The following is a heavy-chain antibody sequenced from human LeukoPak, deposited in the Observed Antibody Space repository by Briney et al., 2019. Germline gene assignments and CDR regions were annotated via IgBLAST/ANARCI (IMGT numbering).Heavy chain of an antibody. V-gene: IGHV1-24*01. CDR1: GYTLTELS. CDR2: FDPEDGET. CDR3: ATWGYSGSYRE. D-gene: IGHD1-26*01. J-gene: IGHJ4*02. Sequence: ASVTVSCKVSGYTLTELSMHWVRQAPGKGVEWMGGFDPEDGETIYAQKFQGRVTMTGDTSTDTAYMELSSLRSEDTAVYYCATWGYSGSYREWGQGTLVTVSS.